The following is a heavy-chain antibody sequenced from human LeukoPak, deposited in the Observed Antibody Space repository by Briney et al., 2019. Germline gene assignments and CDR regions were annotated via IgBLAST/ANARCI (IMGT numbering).Heavy chain of an antibody. Sequence: PGGSLRLSCAASGFTFGSYWMHWVRQAPGKGLVWVSRINSDGSSTSYADSVKGRFTISRDNAKNTLYLQMNSLRAEDTAVYYCARAVAAAGTLRFDPWGQGTLVTVSS. CDR2: INSDGSST. CDR1: GFTFGSYW. J-gene: IGHJ5*02. V-gene: IGHV3-74*01. D-gene: IGHD6-13*01. CDR3: ARAVAAAGTLRFDP.